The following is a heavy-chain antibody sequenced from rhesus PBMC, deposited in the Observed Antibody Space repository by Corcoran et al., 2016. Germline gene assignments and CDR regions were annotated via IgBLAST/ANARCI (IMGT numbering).Heavy chain of an antibody. CDR2: ISYMGST. V-gene: IGHV4-122*02. J-gene: IGHJ4*01. D-gene: IGHD6-31*01. CDR1: GGSISSSYYY. CDR3: ARRFTSGWFDY. Sequence: QVQLQESGPGLVKPSETLSLTCAVSGGSISSSYYYWSWIRQAPGKGLEWMRYISYMGSTSSPPSLKSRVTISRDTSKNQFSLKVNSVTAADTAMYYCARRFTSGWFDYWGQGVLVTVSS.